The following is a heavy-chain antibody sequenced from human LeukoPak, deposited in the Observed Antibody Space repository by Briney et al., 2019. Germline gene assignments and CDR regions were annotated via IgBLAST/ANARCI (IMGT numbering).Heavy chain of an antibody. CDR3: TRWRHSANWPAEASAY. J-gene: IGHJ4*02. D-gene: IGHD1-1*01. CDR2: ISAYNGKT. V-gene: IGHV1-18*01. CDR1: GFTFTHHG. Sequence: ASVKVSCKASGFTFTHHGFTWVRQAPGQGLEWMGWISAYNGKTDSAQKLQDRITMTTDTSTTTVYMELRSLRSDDTAVYYCTRWRHSANWPAEASAYWGQGTLVTVPS.